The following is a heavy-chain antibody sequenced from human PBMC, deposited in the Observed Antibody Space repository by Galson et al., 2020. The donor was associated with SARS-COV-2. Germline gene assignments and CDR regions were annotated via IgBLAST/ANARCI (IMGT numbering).Heavy chain of an antibody. J-gene: IGHJ5*02. Sequence: SETLSLTCTVSGGSISSYYWSWIRQPAGKGLEWIGRIYTSGSTNYNPSLKSRVTMSVDTSKNQFSLKLSSVTAADTAVYYCARENSGVWFGELLYKRAWFDPWGQGTLVTVSS. CDR3: ARENSGVWFGELLYKRAWFDP. CDR1: GGSISSYY. D-gene: IGHD3-10*01. CDR2: IYTSGST. V-gene: IGHV4-4*07.